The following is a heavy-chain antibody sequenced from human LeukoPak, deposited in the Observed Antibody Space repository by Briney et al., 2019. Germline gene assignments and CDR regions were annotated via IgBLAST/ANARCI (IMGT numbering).Heavy chain of an antibody. V-gene: IGHV1-18*01. CDR3: ARDPIHPGRDGYTIPPFFDY. Sequence: GASVKVSCKASGYTFTSYGISWVRQAPRQGLEWMGWISAYNGNTNYAQKLQGRVTMTTDTSTSTAYMELRSLRSDDTAVYYCARDPIHPGRDGYTIPPFFDYWGQGTLVTVSS. D-gene: IGHD5-24*01. J-gene: IGHJ4*02. CDR1: GYTFTSYG. CDR2: ISAYNGNT.